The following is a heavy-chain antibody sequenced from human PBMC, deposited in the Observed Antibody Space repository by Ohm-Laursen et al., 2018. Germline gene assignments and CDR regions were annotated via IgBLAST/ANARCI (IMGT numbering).Heavy chain of an antibody. J-gene: IGHJ6*02. D-gene: IGHD3-22*01. CDR3: AKDLSYYYDSSGYYSYYGMDV. CDR2: ISGSGGST. CDR1: GFTFSSYA. Sequence: SLRLSCAASGFTFSSYAMSWVRQAPGKGLEWVSAISGSGGSTYYADSVKGQFTISRDNSKNTLYLQMNSLRAEDTAVYYCAKDLSYYYDSSGYYSYYGMDVWGQGTTVTVSS. V-gene: IGHV3-23*01.